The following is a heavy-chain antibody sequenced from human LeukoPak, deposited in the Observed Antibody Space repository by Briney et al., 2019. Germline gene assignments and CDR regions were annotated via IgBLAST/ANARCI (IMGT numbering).Heavy chain of an antibody. J-gene: IGHJ4*02. V-gene: IGHV3-30*18. D-gene: IGHD5-18*01. CDR3: AKEEEPLGAMVTFGDY. CDR2: ISYDGSNK. Sequence: PGGSLRLSCAASGFTFSSYGMQWVRQAPGKGLEWVAVISYDGSNKYYADSVKGRFTISRDNSKNTLYLQMNSLRAEDRAVYYCAKEEEPLGAMVTFGDYWGQGTLVTVSS. CDR1: GFTFSSYG.